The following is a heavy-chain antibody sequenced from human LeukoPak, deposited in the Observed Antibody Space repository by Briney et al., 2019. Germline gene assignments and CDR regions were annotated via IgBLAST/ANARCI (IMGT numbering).Heavy chain of an antibody. V-gene: IGHV4-39*07. J-gene: IGHJ4*02. CDR3: AREGQSGNNFDY. D-gene: IGHD4-23*01. CDR2: IFYSGST. Sequence: SETLSLTCTVSGGSISTSNYYWGWIRQPPGKGLEWIGNIFYSGSTYYSPSLKSRVTISVDTSKNQFSLKLSSVTAADTAVYYCAREGQSGNNFDYWGQGTLVTVSS. CDR1: GGSISTSNYY.